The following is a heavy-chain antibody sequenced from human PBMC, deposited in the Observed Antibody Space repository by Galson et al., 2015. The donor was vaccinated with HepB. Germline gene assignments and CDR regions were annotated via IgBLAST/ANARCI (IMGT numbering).Heavy chain of an antibody. CDR1: GYTFTGYY. CDR2: INPNSGGT. J-gene: IGHJ3*02. D-gene: IGHD3-9*01. V-gene: IGHV1-2*02. Sequence: SVKVSCKASGYTFTGYYMHWVRQAPGQGLEWMGWINPNSGGTNYAQKFQGRVTMTRDTSISTAYMELSRLRSDDTAVYYCARDHYDILTGPLEAFDIWGQGTMVTVSS. CDR3: ARDHYDILTGPLEAFDI.